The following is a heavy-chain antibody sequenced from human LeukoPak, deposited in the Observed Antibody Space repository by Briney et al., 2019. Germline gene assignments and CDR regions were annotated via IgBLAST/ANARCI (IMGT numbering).Heavy chain of an antibody. Sequence: ASVKVSCKASGGTFSSYAISWVRQAPGQGLEWMGRIIPIFGTANYAQKFRGRVTITTDESTSTAYMELSSLRSEDTAVYYCASGTSSGSLRCWGQGTLVTVSS. D-gene: IGHD1-26*01. CDR1: GGTFSSYA. V-gene: IGHV1-69*05. CDR3: ASGTSSGSLRC. CDR2: IIPIFGTA. J-gene: IGHJ4*02.